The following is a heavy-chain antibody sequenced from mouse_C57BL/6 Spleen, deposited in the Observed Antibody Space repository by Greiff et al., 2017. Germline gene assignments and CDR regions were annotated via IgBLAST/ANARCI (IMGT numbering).Heavy chain of an antibody. V-gene: IGHV1-15*01. D-gene: IGHD2-3*01. J-gene: IGHJ4*01. CDR2: IDPETGGT. Sequence: VQLQQSGAELVRPGASVTLSCKASGYTFTDYEMHWVKQTPVHGLEWIGAIDPETGGTAYNQKFKGKAILTADKSSSTAYMELRSLTSEDSAVYYCTKDGYSFMDYWGQGTSVTVSS. CDR1: GYTFTDYE. CDR3: TKDGYSFMDY.